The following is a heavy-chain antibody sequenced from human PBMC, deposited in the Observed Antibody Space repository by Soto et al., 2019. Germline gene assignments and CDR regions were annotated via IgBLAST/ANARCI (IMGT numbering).Heavy chain of an antibody. D-gene: IGHD6-19*01. V-gene: IGHV4-30-2*01. CDR3: ARVGGSGWNFDS. J-gene: IGHJ4*02. CDR2: IYHSGST. Sequence: PSETLSLTCAVSGGSISSGGYSWSWIRQPPGKGLEWIGYIYHSGSTYYNPSLKSRVTISVDRSKNQFSLKLNSMTAADTAIYYCARVGGSGWNFDSWGQGILVTVSS. CDR1: GGSISSGGYS.